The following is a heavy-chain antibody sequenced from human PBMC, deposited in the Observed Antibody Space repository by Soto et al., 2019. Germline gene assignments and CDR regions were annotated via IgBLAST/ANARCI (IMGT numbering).Heavy chain of an antibody. CDR1: GGSLSGATYS. J-gene: IGHJ4*02. CDR2: IFPSGTT. V-gene: IGHV4-30-2*01. CDR3: ARSREFDY. Sequence: SETLSLTCGVSGGSLSGATYSWNWIRQTPGKGREWIGYIFPSGTTYYNPSLRSRVTISIYVSKNQFSLSLRSLTAADTAVYYCARSREFDYWSQGTLVTVSS.